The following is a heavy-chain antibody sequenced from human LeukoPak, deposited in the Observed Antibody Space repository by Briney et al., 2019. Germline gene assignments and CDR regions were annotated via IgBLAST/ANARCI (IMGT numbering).Heavy chain of an antibody. V-gene: IGHV3-33*01. J-gene: IGHJ4*02. Sequence: GGSLRLSCAASGFTFSNYGMHCVRQAPGKGLEWVALIWYDGRTKFHADSVKGRFTISRDNSKNTLYLQMDSLRDEDTAVYYCAREWGRIAVAGGPGYWGQGTRVTVSS. CDR2: IWYDGRTK. CDR3: AREWGRIAVAGGPGY. D-gene: IGHD6-19*01. CDR1: GFTFSNYG.